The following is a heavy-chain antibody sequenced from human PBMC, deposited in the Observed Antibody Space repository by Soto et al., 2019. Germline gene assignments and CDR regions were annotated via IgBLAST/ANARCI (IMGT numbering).Heavy chain of an antibody. D-gene: IGHD2-2*01. CDR3: ARHGCSSTSCYGSWFDP. CDR1: GYSFTSYW. Sequence: GESLKISCKGSGYSFTSYWIGWVRQMPGKGLEWMGIIYPGDSDTRYSTSFQGQVTISADKSISTAYLQWSSLKASDTAMYYCARHGCSSTSCYGSWFDPWGQGTLVTVSS. CDR2: IYPGDSDT. V-gene: IGHV5-51*01. J-gene: IGHJ5*02.